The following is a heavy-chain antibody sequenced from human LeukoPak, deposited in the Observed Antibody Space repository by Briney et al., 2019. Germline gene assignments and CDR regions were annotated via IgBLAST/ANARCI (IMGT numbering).Heavy chain of an antibody. CDR2: ISAYNGNT. D-gene: IGHD3-3*01. CDR3: ARDYDFWSGYFNYYYYGMDV. V-gene: IGHV1-18*01. CDR1: GYSFTSYG. J-gene: IGHJ6*02. Sequence: ASVKVSCKASGYSFTSYGISWVRQAPGQGLEWMGWISAYNGNTNYAQKLQGRVTITTDTSTSTAYMELRSLRSDDTAVYYCARDYDFWSGYFNYYYYGMDVWGQGTTVTVSS.